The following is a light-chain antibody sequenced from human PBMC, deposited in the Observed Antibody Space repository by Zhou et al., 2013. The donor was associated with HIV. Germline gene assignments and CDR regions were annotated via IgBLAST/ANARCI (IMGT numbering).Light chain of an antibody. V-gene: IGKV1-5*03. CDR1: QSISTW. CDR3: QQSYTTPRT. Sequence: DIQMTQSPSTLSASVGDRVTITCRASQSISTWLAWYQQKPGKAPNLLIYKESGVPSRFSGSGSGTEFTLTISSLQPDDFATYYCQQSYTTPRTFGQGTKVEIK. J-gene: IGKJ1*01.